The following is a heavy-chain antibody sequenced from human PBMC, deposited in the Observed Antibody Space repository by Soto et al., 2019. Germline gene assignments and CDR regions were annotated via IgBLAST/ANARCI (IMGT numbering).Heavy chain of an antibody. CDR1: GYTFTSYG. J-gene: IGHJ4*02. D-gene: IGHD4-4*01. V-gene: IGHV1-18*01. Sequence: ASVKVSCKTSGYTFTSYGISWVRQAPGQGLEWMGWISAYNGNTNYAQKLQGRVTMTTDTSTSTAYMELRSLRSDDTAVYYWARAKSNAPSFHWGQGTLGTVSS. CDR3: ARAKSNAPSFH. CDR2: ISAYNGNT.